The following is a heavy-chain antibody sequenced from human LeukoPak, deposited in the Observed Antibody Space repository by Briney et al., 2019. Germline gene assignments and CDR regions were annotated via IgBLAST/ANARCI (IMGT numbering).Heavy chain of an antibody. CDR2: IYYSGST. CDR3: ATSREDRGGDCPNWFDP. Sequence: PSETLSLTCTVSGGSISSYYWSWIRQPPGKGLEWIGYIYYSGSTNQNPSLKSRVTISVDTSKNQFSMKLSSVTAADTAVYYCATSREDRGGDCPNWFDPWGQGTLVTVSS. J-gene: IGHJ5*02. D-gene: IGHD2-21*02. V-gene: IGHV4-59*01. CDR1: GGSISSYY.